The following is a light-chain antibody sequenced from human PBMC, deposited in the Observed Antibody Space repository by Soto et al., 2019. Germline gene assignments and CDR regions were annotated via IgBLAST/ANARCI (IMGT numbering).Light chain of an antibody. V-gene: IGLV2-23*02. J-gene: IGLJ2*01. CDR1: SSDVGNYNF. CDR3: CSYTRSDTLL. Sequence: QSALTQPASVSGSPGQSITISCIGTSSDVGNYNFVSWYQHHPGKAPRLIISEVSNRPSGIPSRFSGSKSGNTASLTISGLRAEDEADYYGCSYTRSDTLLFGGGTKLTVL. CDR2: EVS.